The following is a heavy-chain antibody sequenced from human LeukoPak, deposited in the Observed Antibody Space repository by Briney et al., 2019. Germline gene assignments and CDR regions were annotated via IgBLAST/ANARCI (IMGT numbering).Heavy chain of an antibody. J-gene: IGHJ4*02. CDR3: ARESSITAAGTAFFDY. Sequence: GGSLRLSCAASGFTFSSYTMNWVRQAPGKGLDWVADIWHDGTYKFYTDSVKGRFTISRDNSKNILHLQMNNLRADDTAVYYCARESSITAAGTAFFDYWGQGAPVTVSS. D-gene: IGHD6-13*01. CDR1: GFTFSSYT. V-gene: IGHV3-33*08. CDR2: IWHDGTYK.